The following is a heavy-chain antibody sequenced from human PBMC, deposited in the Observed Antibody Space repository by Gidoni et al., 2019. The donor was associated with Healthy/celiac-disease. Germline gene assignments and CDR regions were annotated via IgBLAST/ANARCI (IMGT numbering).Heavy chain of an antibody. J-gene: IGHJ6*02. CDR3: ATPDPSSSRPHRNYYYYYGMDV. Sequence: TLTELSMHWVRQAPGKGLEWMGGFDPEDGETIYAQKFQGRVTMTEDTSTDTAYMELSSLRSEDTAVYYCATPDPSSSRPHRNYYYYYGMDVWGQGTTVTVSS. D-gene: IGHD6-6*01. CDR2: FDPEDGET. CDR1: TLTELS. V-gene: IGHV1-24*01.